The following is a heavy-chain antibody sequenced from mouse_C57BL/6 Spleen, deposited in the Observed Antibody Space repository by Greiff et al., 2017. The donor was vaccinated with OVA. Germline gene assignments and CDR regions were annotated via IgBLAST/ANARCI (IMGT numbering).Heavy chain of an antibody. Sequence: DVKLVESGGGLVKPGGSLKLSCAASGFTFSSYAMSWVRQTPEKRLEWVATISDGGSYTYYPDNVKGRFTISRDNAKNNLYLQMSHLKSEDTAMYYCARGGYYYGSSPYAMDYWGQGTSVTVSA. CDR1: GFTFSSYA. CDR3: ARGGYYYGSSPYAMDY. J-gene: IGHJ4*01. V-gene: IGHV5-4*03. D-gene: IGHD1-1*01. CDR2: ISDGGSYT.